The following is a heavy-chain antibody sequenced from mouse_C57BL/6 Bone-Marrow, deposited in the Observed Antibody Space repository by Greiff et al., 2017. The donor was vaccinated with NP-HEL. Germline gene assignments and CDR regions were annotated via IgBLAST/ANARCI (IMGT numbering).Heavy chain of an antibody. CDR3: ARWRDYEAY. Sequence: QVQLQQPGAELVKPGASVKLSCKASGYTFTSYWMQWVKQRPGQGLEWIGEIDPSDSYTNYNQKFKGKATLTVDTSSSTAYMQLSSLTSEDSAVYYCARWRDYEAYWGQGTLVTVSA. CDR1: GYTFTSYW. V-gene: IGHV1-50*01. J-gene: IGHJ3*01. CDR2: IDPSDSYT. D-gene: IGHD2-4*01.